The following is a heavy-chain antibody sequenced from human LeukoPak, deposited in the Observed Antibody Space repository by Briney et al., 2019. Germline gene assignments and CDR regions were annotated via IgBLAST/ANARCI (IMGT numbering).Heavy chain of an antibody. Sequence: SETLSLTCTVSGGSISSYYWNWIRQPPGKGPEWIGYIYNSGYTDYNPSLKSRVIISVDTSKNQFSLRLSSVTAADTAVYYCASTSGIDWGQGTLVTVSS. J-gene: IGHJ4*02. D-gene: IGHD3-10*01. CDR1: GGSISSYY. CDR3: ASTSGID. CDR2: IYNSGYT. V-gene: IGHV4-59*08.